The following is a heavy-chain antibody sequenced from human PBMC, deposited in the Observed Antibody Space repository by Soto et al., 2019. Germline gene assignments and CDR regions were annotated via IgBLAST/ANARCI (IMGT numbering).Heavy chain of an antibody. J-gene: IGHJ5*02. V-gene: IGHV3-23*01. D-gene: IGHD4-17*01. CDR3: AKDSLDYGDNNWFDP. CDR1: GFTFSSYA. Sequence: GSLRLSCAASGFTFSSYAMSWVRQAPGKGLEWVSAISGSGGSTYYADSVKGRFTISRDNSKNTLYLQMNSLRAEDTAVYYCAKDSLDYGDNNWFDPWGQGTLVTVSS. CDR2: ISGSGGST.